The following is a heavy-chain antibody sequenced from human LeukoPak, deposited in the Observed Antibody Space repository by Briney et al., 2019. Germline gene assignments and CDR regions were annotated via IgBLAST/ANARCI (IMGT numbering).Heavy chain of an antibody. J-gene: IGHJ5*02. CDR3: ARDYVGRVGNYNWFDP. V-gene: IGHV4-4*07. CDR1: GGSISSYY. D-gene: IGHD1-26*01. CDR2: INTSGSS. Sequence: PSETLSLTCTVSGGSISSYYWSWIRQPAGKGLEWIGRINTSGSSNYNPSLRSRVTISVDTSKNQFSLKLSSVTAADTAVYYCARDYVGRVGNYNWFDPWGQGTLVTVSS.